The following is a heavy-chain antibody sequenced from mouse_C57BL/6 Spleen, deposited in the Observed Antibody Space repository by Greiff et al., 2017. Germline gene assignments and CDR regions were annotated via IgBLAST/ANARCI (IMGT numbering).Heavy chain of an antibody. V-gene: IGHV1-82*01. CDR3: ARQGFAY. Sequence: QVQLQQSGPELVKPGASVKISCKASGYAFRSSWMNWVKQRPGKGLEWIGRIYPGDGDTNYNGKFKGQATLTADKSSSTAYMQLSSLTSEDSAVYFCARQGFAYWGQGTLVTVSA. CDR1: GYAFRSSW. CDR2: IYPGDGDT. J-gene: IGHJ3*01.